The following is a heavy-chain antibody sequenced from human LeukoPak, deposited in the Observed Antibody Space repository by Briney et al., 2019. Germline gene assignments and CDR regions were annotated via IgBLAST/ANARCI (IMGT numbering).Heavy chain of an antibody. Sequence: ASVKVSCKASGYTFTSYGISWVRQAPGQGLEWMGWISAYNGNTNYAQKLQGRVTMTTDTSTSTAYMELRSLRSEDTAVYYCARDGGDYDYIWGSPDFDYWGQGTLVTVSS. D-gene: IGHD3-16*01. J-gene: IGHJ4*02. V-gene: IGHV1-18*01. CDR1: GYTFTSYG. CDR3: ARDGGDYDYIWGSPDFDY. CDR2: ISAYNGNT.